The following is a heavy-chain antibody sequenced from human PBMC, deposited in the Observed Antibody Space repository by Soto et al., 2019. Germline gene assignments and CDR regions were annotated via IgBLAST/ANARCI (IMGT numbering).Heavy chain of an antibody. CDR2: IYPSGMP. CDR1: GGSISKAAYS. D-gene: IGHD5-18*01. V-gene: IGHV4-30-2*01. J-gene: IGHJ4*02. Sequence: SETLSLTCTVSGGSISKAAYSWSWIRQPPGKGLEWIGYIYPSGMPFYNPSLRSRVTISVDRSNDQFSLNLKSVTAADTAVYYCARARGGYGLFDSWGQGTLVTVSS. CDR3: ARARGGYGLFDS.